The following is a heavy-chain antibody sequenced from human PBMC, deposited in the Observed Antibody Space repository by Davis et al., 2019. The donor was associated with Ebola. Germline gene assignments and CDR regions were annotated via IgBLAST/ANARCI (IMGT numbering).Heavy chain of an antibody. J-gene: IGHJ4*02. V-gene: IGHV3-21*01. CDR3: ARLPHLEWLLYLDFDY. D-gene: IGHD3-3*01. Sequence: GESLKISCAASGFTFSSYSMNWVRQAPGKGLEWVSSISSSSSYIYYADSVKGRFTISRDNAKNSLYLQMNSLRAEDTAVYYCARLPHLEWLLYLDFDYWGQGTLVTVSS. CDR2: ISSSSSYI. CDR1: GFTFSSYS.